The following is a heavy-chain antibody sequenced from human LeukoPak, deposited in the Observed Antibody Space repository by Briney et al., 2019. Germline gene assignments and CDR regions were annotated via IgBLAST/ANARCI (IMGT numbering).Heavy chain of an antibody. J-gene: IGHJ4*02. V-gene: IGHV4-39*01. CDR2: FGHGRNA. Sequence: PSETLSLTCTLSGGSINTNDYYWGWIRQPPGKGLEWIGSFGHGRNAFYNPSLQSRVTISVDASTNQFSLRLTSVTAADTAMYYCGRHRSDGTYPLDYWGQGALVTVSS. CDR1: GGSINTNDYY. CDR3: GRHRSDGTYPLDY. D-gene: IGHD1-26*01.